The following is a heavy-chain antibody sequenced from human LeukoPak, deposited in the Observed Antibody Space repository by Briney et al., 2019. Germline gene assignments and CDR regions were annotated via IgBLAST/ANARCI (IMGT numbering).Heavy chain of an antibody. Sequence: ASVKVSCKASGGTFSSYAISWVRQAPGQGLEWMGGIIPIFGTANYAQKFQGRVTITADESTSTAYMELSSLRSEDTAVYYCARGGSGYGDYYYYYMDVWGKGTTVTISS. CDR2: IIPIFGTA. V-gene: IGHV1-69*01. CDR3: ARGGSGYGDYYYYYMDV. CDR1: GGTFSSYA. J-gene: IGHJ6*03. D-gene: IGHD6-19*01.